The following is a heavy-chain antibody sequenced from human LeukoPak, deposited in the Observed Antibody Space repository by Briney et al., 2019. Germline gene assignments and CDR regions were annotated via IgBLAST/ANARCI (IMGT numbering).Heavy chain of an antibody. D-gene: IGHD5-24*01. CDR1: GGSFSGYY. CDR3: ARHMGRDGYNE. J-gene: IGHJ4*02. CDR2: INHSGST. Sequence: SETLSLTCAAYGGSFSGYYWSWIRQPPGKGLEWIGEINHSGSTNYNPSLKSRVTISVDTSKNQFSLKLSSVTAADTAVYYCARHMGRDGYNEWGQGTLVTVSS. V-gene: IGHV4-34*01.